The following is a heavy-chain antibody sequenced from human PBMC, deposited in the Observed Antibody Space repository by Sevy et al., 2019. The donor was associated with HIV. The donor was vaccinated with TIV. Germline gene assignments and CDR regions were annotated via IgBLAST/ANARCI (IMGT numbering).Heavy chain of an antibody. CDR1: GFTFRTSG. Sequence: GGSLRLSCVTSGFTFRTSGMHWVRQSPGKGLEWVAVISYDEAHKNYADSVKGRFTISRDNSKNTLYLQMNSLRAEDTAVYYCARGLYDSSGYYYFDYWGPGTLVTVSS. CDR3: ARGLYDSSGYYYFDY. CDR2: ISYDEAHK. V-gene: IGHV3-30*03. D-gene: IGHD3-22*01. J-gene: IGHJ4*02.